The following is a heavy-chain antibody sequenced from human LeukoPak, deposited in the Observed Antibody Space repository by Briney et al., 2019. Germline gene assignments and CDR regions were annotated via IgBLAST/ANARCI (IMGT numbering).Heavy chain of an antibody. CDR1: GFTFSSYW. Sequence: PGGSLRLSCVASGFTFSSYWMSWVRQAPGKGLEWVANIKQDGSEKYYVDSVKGRFTISRDNAKNSLDLQMNSLRAEDTAVYYCARQQPNAFDIWSQGTKVTASS. D-gene: IGHD6-13*01. CDR3: ARQQPNAFDI. J-gene: IGHJ3*02. CDR2: IKQDGSEK. V-gene: IGHV3-7*01.